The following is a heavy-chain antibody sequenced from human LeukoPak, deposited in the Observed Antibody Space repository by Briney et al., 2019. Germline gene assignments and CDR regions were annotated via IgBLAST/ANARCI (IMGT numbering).Heavy chain of an antibody. CDR1: GFTVSSNY. Sequence: GGSLRLSCAASGFTVSSNYMSWVRQAPGKGLEWVSVIYSGGSTYYADSVKGRFTISRDNSENTLYLQMNSLRAEDTAVYYCASALIAPPPYFDYWGQGTLVTVSS. J-gene: IGHJ4*02. V-gene: IGHV3-53*01. D-gene: IGHD6-13*01. CDR3: ASALIAPPPYFDY. CDR2: IYSGGST.